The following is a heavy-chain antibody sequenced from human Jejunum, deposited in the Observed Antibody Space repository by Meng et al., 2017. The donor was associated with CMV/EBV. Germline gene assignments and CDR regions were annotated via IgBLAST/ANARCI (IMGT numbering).Heavy chain of an antibody. CDR2: ISAYNGNT. CDR1: GYSFPSYG. CDR3: ARGQYYQYYYGLDV. V-gene: IGHV1-18*01. D-gene: IGHD3-16*01. J-gene: IGHJ6*02. Sequence: GYSFPSYGVGWLRQAPGQALEWVGWISAYNGNTNYAQKFQGRVTMTTDTSTGTAYMELRSLKVDDTAVYYCARGQYYQYYYGLDVWGLGTTVTVSS.